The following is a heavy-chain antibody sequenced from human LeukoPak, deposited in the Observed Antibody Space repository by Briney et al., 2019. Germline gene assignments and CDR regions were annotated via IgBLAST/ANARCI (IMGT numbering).Heavy chain of an antibody. Sequence: GVSLTLSCAASGFTFSSYAMICVPQAPGKELEWVSGINPSGDITYYAHSVKGRFTISKDNSKNTVYLQMDSLRLEDAAVYYCALDLAYIRFDNWGQGTLVTVSS. V-gene: IGHV3-23*01. CDR1: GFTFSSYA. D-gene: IGHD1-1*01. J-gene: IGHJ4*02. CDR3: ALDLAYIRFDN. CDR2: INPSGDIT.